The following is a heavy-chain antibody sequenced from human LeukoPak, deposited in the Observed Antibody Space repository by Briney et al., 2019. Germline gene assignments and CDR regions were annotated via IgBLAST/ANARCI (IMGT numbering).Heavy chain of an antibody. Sequence: PSETLSLTCTVSGGSISSYYWSWIRQPAGKGLEWIGRIYTSGSTNYNPSLKSRVTMSVDTSKNQFSLKLSSVTAADTAVYYCARDSSGYCSGGSCPLVFDYWGQGTLVTVSS. V-gene: IGHV4-4*07. CDR2: IYTSGST. J-gene: IGHJ4*02. CDR3: ARDSSGYCSGGSCPLVFDY. D-gene: IGHD2-15*01. CDR1: GGSISSYY.